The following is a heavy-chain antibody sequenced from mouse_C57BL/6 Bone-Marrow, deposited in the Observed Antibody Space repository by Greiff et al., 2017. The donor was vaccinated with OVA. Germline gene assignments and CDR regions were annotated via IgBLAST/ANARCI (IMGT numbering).Heavy chain of an antibody. V-gene: IGHV1-76*01. J-gene: IGHJ1*03. CDR1: GYTFTDYY. Sequence: SGAELVRPGASVKLSCKASGYTFTDYYINWVKQRPGQGLEWIARIYPGSGNTYYNEKFKGKATLTAEKSSSTAYMQLSSLTSEDSAVYFCARDYYGSSLYWYFDVWGTGTTVTVSS. D-gene: IGHD1-1*01. CDR3: ARDYYGSSLYWYFDV. CDR2: IYPGSGNT.